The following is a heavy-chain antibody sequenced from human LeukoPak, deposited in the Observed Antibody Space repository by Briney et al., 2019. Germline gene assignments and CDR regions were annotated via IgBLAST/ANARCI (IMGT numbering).Heavy chain of an antibody. V-gene: IGHV3-21*01. D-gene: IGHD2-15*01. J-gene: IGHJ4*02. CDR1: GFTFSSFS. CDR2: TSSSSAYT. Sequence: PGGSLRLSCAASGFTFSSFSMIWVRQAPGKGLEWVSSTSSSSAYTFYAESGKGRFTISRDNAKNSLFLQMYSLRAEDTAVYFCAREDGYCSGGNCYSYFDSWGQGTLVTVSS. CDR3: AREDGYCSGGNCYSYFDS.